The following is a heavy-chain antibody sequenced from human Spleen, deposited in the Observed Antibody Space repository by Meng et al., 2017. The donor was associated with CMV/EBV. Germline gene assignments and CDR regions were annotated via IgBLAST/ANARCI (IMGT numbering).Heavy chain of an antibody. V-gene: IGHV3-30*04. CDR3: SRVFIAAAGIDY. J-gene: IGHJ4*02. Sequence: CAASGFTFSRSAMHWVRQSPGKGLEWVAVISYDGSDKYYADSVKGRFTISRDNSKNTLYLQMNSLRAEDTAVYYCSRVFIAAAGIDYWGQGTLVTVSS. D-gene: IGHD6-13*01. CDR1: GFTFSRSA. CDR2: ISYDGSDK.